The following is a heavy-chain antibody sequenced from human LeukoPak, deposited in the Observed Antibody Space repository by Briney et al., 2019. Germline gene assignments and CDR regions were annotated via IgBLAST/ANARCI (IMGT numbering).Heavy chain of an antibody. CDR2: IYYSGST. Sequence: SETLSLTCTVSGGSINTYYWSWIRQPPGKGLEWIGYIYYSGSTSYNPSLKSRVTISVDTSKNQFSLKLTSVTAADTALYYCARLDYDSSVYHPYNWFDPWGQGILVTVSS. CDR1: GGSINTYY. CDR3: ARLDYDSSVYHPYNWFDP. J-gene: IGHJ5*02. D-gene: IGHD3-22*01. V-gene: IGHV4-59*01.